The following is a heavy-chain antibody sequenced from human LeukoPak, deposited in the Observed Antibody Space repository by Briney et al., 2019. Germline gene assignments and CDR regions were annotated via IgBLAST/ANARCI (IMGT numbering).Heavy chain of an antibody. V-gene: IGHV3-21*06. CDR1: GFTFSSYS. CDR2: ISSSSSYI. J-gene: IGHJ4*02. CDR3: ARGPFGTFAVDY. D-gene: IGHD1-7*01. Sequence: PGGSLRLSCAASGFTFSSYSMNWVRQAPGKGLEWVSSISSSSSYIYYADSVKGRFTISRDNAKNSLELQMNSLRAEDTAVYYCARGPFGTFAVDYWGQGTLVTVSS.